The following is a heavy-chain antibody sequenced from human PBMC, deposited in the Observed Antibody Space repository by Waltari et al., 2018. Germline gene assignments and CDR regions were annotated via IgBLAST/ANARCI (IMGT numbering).Heavy chain of an antibody. CDR2: INPDGSQK. J-gene: IGHJ4*02. Sequence: EVQLVESGGGLVQPGGSLRLSCAASGFTFTTYWMKWIRQAPGKGLEWVANINPDGSQKFYVDSVKGRFTVSRDNAQNSLYLQMNNLRAEDTAVYYCTTFARGESGDYWGQGTLVTVSS. CDR3: TTFARGESGDY. CDR1: GFTFTTYW. V-gene: IGHV3-7*01. D-gene: IGHD3-10*01.